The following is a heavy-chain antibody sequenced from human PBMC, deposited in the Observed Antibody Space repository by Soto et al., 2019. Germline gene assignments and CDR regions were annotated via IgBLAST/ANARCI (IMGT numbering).Heavy chain of an antibody. CDR2: ISYDGSNK. CDR1: GFTFSSYA. Sequence: QVQLVESGGGVVQPGRSLRLSCAASGFTFSSYAMHWVRQAPGKGLEWVAVISYDGSNKYYADSVKGRFTISRDNSKNTLYLQMNRLRAEDTAVYYCAKGPLPISTTLWFDSGGKGTRFTVSS. J-gene: IGHJ5*01. V-gene: IGHV3-30-3*01. D-gene: IGHD2-2*01. CDR3: AKGPLPISTTLWFDS.